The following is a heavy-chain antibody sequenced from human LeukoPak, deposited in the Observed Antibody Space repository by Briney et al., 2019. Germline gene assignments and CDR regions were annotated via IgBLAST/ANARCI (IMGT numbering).Heavy chain of an antibody. CDR3: SRERGFWSGYFRPRYFDY. J-gene: IGHJ4*02. CDR1: GDSISGRACY. V-gene: IGHV4-61*02. Sequence: SQTLSLTCTVSGDSISGRACYWSWIRQPAGKGLEWIGRIHSSGTHSYNPSLKSRVSISVETSKNQFSLKLSSLTAADTAVYFCSRERGFWSGYFRPRYFDYWGQGTLVTV. D-gene: IGHD3-3*01. CDR2: IHSSGTH.